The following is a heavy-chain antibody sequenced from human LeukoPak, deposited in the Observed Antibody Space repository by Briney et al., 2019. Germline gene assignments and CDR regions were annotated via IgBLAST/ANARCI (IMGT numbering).Heavy chain of an antibody. CDR1: GFTFSSFS. CDR2: IRTSGTNT. D-gene: IGHD5-24*01. Sequence: GGSLRLSCAASGFTFSSFSMNWVRQAPGKGLEWVSNIRTSGTNTDYTGSVKGRFTISRDNAKNSLYLQMNSLRAEDTAVYYCARDSRDGYNVIDYFDYWGQGTLVTVSS. J-gene: IGHJ4*02. CDR3: ARDSRDGYNVIDYFDY. V-gene: IGHV3-48*04.